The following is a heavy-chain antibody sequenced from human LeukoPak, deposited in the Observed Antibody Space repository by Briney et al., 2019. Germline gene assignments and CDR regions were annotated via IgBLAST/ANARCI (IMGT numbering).Heavy chain of an antibody. CDR2: IEKDGSEKK. D-gene: IGHD6-19*01. CDR1: TFTFSKSW. J-gene: IGHJ4*02. CDR3: ARAVAADF. Sequence: GGSLRLSCVASTFTFSKSWMSWVRQAPGKGLEWVANIEKDGSEKKYYVDSVKGRFSISRDSAKNSLYLRMNSLRDEDTAVYYCARAVAADFWGQGTQVTVSS. V-gene: IGHV3-7*02.